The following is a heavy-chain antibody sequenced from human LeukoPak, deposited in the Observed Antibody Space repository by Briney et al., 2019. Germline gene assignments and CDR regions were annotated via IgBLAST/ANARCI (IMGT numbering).Heavy chain of an antibody. D-gene: IGHD3-10*01. CDR3: ARGAKFLITMVRGVYYFDY. V-gene: IGHV1-46*01. CDR1: GYTFTSYY. J-gene: IGHJ4*02. Sequence: ASVKVSCTASGYTFTSYYMHWVRQAPGQGLEWMGIINPSGGSTSYAQKFQGRVTMTRDTSISTAYMELSRLRSDDTAVYYCARGAKFLITMVRGVYYFDYWGQGTLVTVSS. CDR2: INPSGGST.